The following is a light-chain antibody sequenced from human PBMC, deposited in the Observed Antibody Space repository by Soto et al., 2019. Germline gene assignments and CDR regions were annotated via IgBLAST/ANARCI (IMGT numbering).Light chain of an antibody. CDR2: EVS. CDR3: MQSTQLPPP. V-gene: IGKV2D-29*02. J-gene: IGKJ5*01. Sequence: DIVMTQSPLSLPVTPGEPASISCKSSQSLLHITGETFLFWYLQKPGQSPQLLIYEVSTRVSGVPDRFSGSGSGTDFTLEISRVETDDVGIYHCMQSTQLPPPFGQVTPPEI. CDR1: QSLLHITGETF.